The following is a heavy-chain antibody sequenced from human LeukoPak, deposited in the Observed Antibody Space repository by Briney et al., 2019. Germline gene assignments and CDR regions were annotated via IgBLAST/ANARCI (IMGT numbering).Heavy chain of an antibody. CDR3: TTHDILTGYYTGGFDY. Sequence: GGSLRPSCAASGFTFSNAWMSWVRQAPGKGLEWVGRIKSKTDGGTTDYAAPVKGRFTISRDDSKNTLYLQMNSLKTEDTAVYYCTTHDILTGYYTGGFDYWGQGTLVTVSS. V-gene: IGHV3-15*01. CDR2: IKSKTDGGTT. J-gene: IGHJ4*02. D-gene: IGHD3-9*01. CDR1: GFTFSNAW.